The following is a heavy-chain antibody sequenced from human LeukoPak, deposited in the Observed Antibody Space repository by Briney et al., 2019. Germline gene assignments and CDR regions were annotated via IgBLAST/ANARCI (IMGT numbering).Heavy chain of an antibody. CDR3: ARGIRVSSSGLWYFDS. CDR2: ISSSSSTI. CDR1: GFTFSSYN. V-gene: IGHV3-48*02. Sequence: GGSLRLSCAASGFTFSSYNMNWVRQAPGKGLEWVSYISSSSSTIYYADSVQGRCTISRDNAKNSLYLQMNSLRDEDTAVYFCARGIRVSSSGLWYFDSWGQGTLVTVSS. D-gene: IGHD6-13*01. J-gene: IGHJ4*02.